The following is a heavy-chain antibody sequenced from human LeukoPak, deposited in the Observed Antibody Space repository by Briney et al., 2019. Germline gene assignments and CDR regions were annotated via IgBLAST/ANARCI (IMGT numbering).Heavy chain of an antibody. J-gene: IGHJ6*02. V-gene: IGHV3-74*01. CDR1: GFTFSSYW. CDR3: AREKGGYDFWSGLGLSYYYYGMDV. D-gene: IGHD3-3*01. CDR2: INSDGSST. Sequence: GGSLRLSCAASGFTFSSYWMPWVRQAPGKGLVWVSRINSDGSSTSYADSVKGRFTISRDNAKNTLYLQMNSLRAEDTAVYYCAREKGGYDFWSGLGLSYYYYGMDVWGQGTTVTVSS.